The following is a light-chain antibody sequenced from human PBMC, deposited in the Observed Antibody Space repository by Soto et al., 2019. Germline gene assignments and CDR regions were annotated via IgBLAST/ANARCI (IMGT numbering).Light chain of an antibody. V-gene: IGKV1-39*01. CDR2: AAS. Sequence: DVQMTQSPSSLSASVGDRVTITCRASQSIVSFLNWYQQRPGTAPKLLIFAASNLESGVPSRFIGRGSATDFTLSISSLQPEDFATYFCQQTYSMPVTFGQGTKLEMK. CDR3: QQTYSMPVT. J-gene: IGKJ2*01. CDR1: QSIVSF.